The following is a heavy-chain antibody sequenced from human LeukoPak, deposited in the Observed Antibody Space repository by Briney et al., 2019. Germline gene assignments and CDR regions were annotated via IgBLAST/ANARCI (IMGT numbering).Heavy chain of an antibody. V-gene: IGHV4-39*07. Sequence: PSETLSLTCTVSGGSISSSSYYWGWIRQPPGKGLEWIGYIYYSGSTYYNPSLKSRVTMSVDTSKNQFSLKLSSVTAVDTAVYYCARTRYSGYDTAIDYWGQGTLVTVSS. CDR1: GGSISSSSYY. CDR3: ARTRYSGYDTAIDY. J-gene: IGHJ4*02. D-gene: IGHD5-12*01. CDR2: IYYSGST.